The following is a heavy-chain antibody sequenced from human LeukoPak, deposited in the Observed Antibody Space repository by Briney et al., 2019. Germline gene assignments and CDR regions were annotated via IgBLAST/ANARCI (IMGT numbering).Heavy chain of an antibody. CDR3: ARSNSFLDPSGGFDP. D-gene: IGHD3-3*01. Sequence: WASVTVSCKASGGTFSSYAISWVRQAPGQGLEWMGRIIPILGIANYAQNFQGRVTITADKSTSTAYMELSSLRSEDTAVYYCARSNSFLDPSGGFDPWGQGTLVTVSS. CDR2: IIPILGIA. J-gene: IGHJ5*02. CDR1: GGTFSSYA. V-gene: IGHV1-69*10.